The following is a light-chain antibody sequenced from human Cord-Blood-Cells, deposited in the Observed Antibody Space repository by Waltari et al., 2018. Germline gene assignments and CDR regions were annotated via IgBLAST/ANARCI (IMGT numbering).Light chain of an antibody. CDR2: DVN. Sequence: HYVLHQPSSVAGSPGQAITTSCTRIISDVDGYNYVSWYQQHPGKAPKLMIYDVNNRPGGVDRRFSGSKSSNTASLTSAGHQAEDADDYYCSSYTSSNYVFGTGTKVTVL. CDR3: SSYTSSNYV. J-gene: IGLJ1*01. V-gene: IGLV2-14*01. CDR1: ISDVDGYNY.